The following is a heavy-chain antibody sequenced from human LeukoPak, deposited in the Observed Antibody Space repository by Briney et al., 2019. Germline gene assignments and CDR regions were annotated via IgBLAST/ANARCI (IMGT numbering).Heavy chain of an antibody. J-gene: IGHJ3*02. V-gene: IGHV4-4*08. CDR2: IYSSGST. CDR1: GGSISSYY. CDR3: ARDREWLRFAFDI. D-gene: IGHD5-12*01. Sequence: SETLSLTCTVSGGSISSYYWSWIRQPPGKGLEWIGYIYSSGSTNYNPSLKSRVTMSVDTSKNQFSLNLSSVTAADTAVYFCARDREWLRFAFDIWGQGTMVTVSS.